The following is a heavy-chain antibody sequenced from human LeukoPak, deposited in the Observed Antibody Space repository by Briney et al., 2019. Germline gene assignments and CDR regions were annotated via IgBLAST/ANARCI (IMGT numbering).Heavy chain of an antibody. CDR1: GGSFSGYY. J-gene: IGHJ5*02. D-gene: IGHD2-2*01. CDR2: INHSGST. V-gene: IGHV4-34*01. Sequence: PSETLSLTCAVYGGSFSGYYWSWIRQPPGKGLEWIGEINHSGSTNYNPSLKSRVTISVDTSKNQFSLKLSSVTAADTAVYYCARGRIVVVPAASRFDPWGQGTLVTVSS. CDR3: ARGRIVVVPAASRFDP.